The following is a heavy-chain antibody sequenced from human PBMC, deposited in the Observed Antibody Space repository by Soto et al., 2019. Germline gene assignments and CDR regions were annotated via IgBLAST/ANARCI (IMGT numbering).Heavy chain of an antibody. D-gene: IGHD1-26*01. CDR3: AREPLDGYGRVGGDY. V-gene: IGHV3-30-3*01. J-gene: IGHJ4*02. CDR2: LSYDGSNK. Sequence: QVQLVESGGGVVQPGRSLRLSCAASGFTFSSYAMHWVRQDPGKGLEWVAVLSYDGSNKYYADSVKGRFTISRDNSKNTLYLQMNSLRAEDTAVYYCAREPLDGYGRVGGDYCGQGTLVTVSS. CDR1: GFTFSSYA.